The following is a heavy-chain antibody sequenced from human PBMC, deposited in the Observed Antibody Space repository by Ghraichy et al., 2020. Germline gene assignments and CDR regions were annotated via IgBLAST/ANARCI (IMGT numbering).Heavy chain of an antibody. J-gene: IGHJ6*02. V-gene: IGHV3-9*01. CDR1: GFIFGDYD. CDR3: AKAGPVAMGACYYYATDV. D-gene: IGHD5-18*01. CDR2: IGWNSVKI. Sequence: GGSLRLSCVASGFIFGDYDMYWVRQAPGKGLQWVAGIGWNSVKIGYVDSVKGRFTISRDNVKNSLYLQMDCLRADDTALYYCAKAGPVAMGACYYYATDVCGRGTSVTVSS.